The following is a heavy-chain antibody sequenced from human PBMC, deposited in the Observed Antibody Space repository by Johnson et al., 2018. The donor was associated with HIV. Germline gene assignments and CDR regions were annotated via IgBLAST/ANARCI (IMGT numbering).Heavy chain of an antibody. V-gene: IGHV3-53*01. CDR2: IYSGGST. Sequence: VQLVESGGGLIQPGGSLRLSCAASGFTVSSNYMSWVRQAPGKGLEWVSVIYSGGSTYYADSVKGRFTISRDNSKNTLYLQLNSLRAEDTAVYYWASFPARSDAFDIWGQGTMVTVSS. J-gene: IGHJ3*02. CDR1: GFTVSSNY. CDR3: ASFPARSDAFDI.